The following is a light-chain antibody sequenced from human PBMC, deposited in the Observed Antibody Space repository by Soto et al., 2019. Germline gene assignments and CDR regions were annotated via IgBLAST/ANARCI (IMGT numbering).Light chain of an antibody. V-gene: IGLV2-14*01. CDR3: SSYTSSGTLV. J-gene: IGLJ2*01. CDR2: EVS. Sequence: QSALTQPASVSGSPGQSITISCTGTSSDVGGYNYVSWYQQHPDKAPKLMIYEVSNRPSGVSNRFSGSKSGNTASLTTSGLQAEDEADYYCSSYTSSGTLVFGGGTKLTVL. CDR1: SSDVGGYNY.